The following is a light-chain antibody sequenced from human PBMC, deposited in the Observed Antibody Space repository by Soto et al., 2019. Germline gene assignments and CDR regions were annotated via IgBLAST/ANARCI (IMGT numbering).Light chain of an antibody. CDR1: QNLGDGR. J-gene: IGKJ5*01. CDR2: DAS. CDR3: QEHASI. Sequence: VLTQSPGTLSLSPGERATLSCRANQNLGDGRLAWYQQKPGQPPTLLIYDASTRATGIPDRLSGSGSGTDFTLTISRLEPEDFAVYYCQEHASIFGQGTRLEIK. V-gene: IGKV3-20*01.